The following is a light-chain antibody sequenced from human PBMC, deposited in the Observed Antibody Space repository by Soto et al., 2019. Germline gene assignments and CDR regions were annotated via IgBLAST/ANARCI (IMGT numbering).Light chain of an antibody. CDR3: ILYTSSSPYV. CDR2: DVS. CDR1: SSDVGGYNY. Sequence: QYVLTQPSSVSGSPGQSITLSCTGTSSDVGGYNYVSWYQHHPGKAPKLIIFDVSNRPSGISNRFSGSKSGNTASLTISGLQAEDEAGYYCILYTSSSPYVFGTGTKVTDL. J-gene: IGLJ1*01. V-gene: IGLV2-14*03.